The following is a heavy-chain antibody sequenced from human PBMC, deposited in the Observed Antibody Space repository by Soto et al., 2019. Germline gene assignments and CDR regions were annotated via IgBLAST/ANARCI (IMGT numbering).Heavy chain of an antibody. D-gene: IGHD2-2*01. CDR1: GGSISSSNW. Sequence: SETLSLTCAVSGGSISSSNWWSWVRQPPGKGLEWIGEIYHSGSTNYNPSLKSRVTISVDKSKNQFSLKLSSVTAADTAVYYCARLRVVPAAMAYYYYGMDVWGQGATVTVSS. V-gene: IGHV4-4*02. CDR3: ARLRVVPAAMAYYYYGMDV. J-gene: IGHJ6*02. CDR2: IYHSGST.